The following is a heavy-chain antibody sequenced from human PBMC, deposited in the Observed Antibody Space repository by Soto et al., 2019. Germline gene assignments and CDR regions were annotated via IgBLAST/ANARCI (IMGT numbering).Heavy chain of an antibody. Sequence: QVQLQESGPGLVKPSQTLSLTCTVSGGSISSGGYYWSWIRQHPGKGLEWIGYIYYSGSTYYNPSLKSRVTRSVDTSKNQFSLKLSSVTAADTAVYYCAREWVGYCSGGSCDRVDYWGQGTLVTVSS. D-gene: IGHD2-15*01. V-gene: IGHV4-31*03. J-gene: IGHJ4*02. CDR3: AREWVGYCSGGSCDRVDY. CDR1: GGSISSGGYY. CDR2: IYYSGST.